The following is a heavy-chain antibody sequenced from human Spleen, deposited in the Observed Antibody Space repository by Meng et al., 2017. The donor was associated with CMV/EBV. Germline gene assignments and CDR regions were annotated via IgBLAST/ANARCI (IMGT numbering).Heavy chain of an antibody. Sequence: GESLKISCAASGFTFSNFWMTWVRQAPGKGLEWVANIKKDGSETYYLDSLRGRFTISRDNSKNTLYLQMNSLRAEDTALYYCAKAFSASWYREYYDDWGQGTLVTVSS. CDR1: GFTFSNFW. V-gene: IGHV3-7*03. CDR3: AKAFSASWYREYYDD. CDR2: IKKDGSET. J-gene: IGHJ4*02. D-gene: IGHD6-13*01.